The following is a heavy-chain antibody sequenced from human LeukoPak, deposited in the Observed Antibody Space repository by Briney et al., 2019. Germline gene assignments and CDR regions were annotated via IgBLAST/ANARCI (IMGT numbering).Heavy chain of an antibody. V-gene: IGHV1-3*01. CDR2: INAGNGNT. Sequence: ASVRVSCKAAGYTFTSHDMYWVRQATGQRLESMGRINAGNGNTKYSQKFQGRVTITRDTSASTAYMELSSLRSEDTAVYYCAARPGYWGQGTLVTVSS. J-gene: IGHJ4*02. CDR1: GYTFTSHD. CDR3: AARPGY. D-gene: IGHD6-6*01.